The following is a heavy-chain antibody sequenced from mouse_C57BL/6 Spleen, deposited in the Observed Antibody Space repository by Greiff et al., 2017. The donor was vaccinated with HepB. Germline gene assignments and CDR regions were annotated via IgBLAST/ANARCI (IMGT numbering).Heavy chain of an antibody. V-gene: IGHV3-6*01. Sequence: EVQLQESGPGLVKPSQSLSFTCSVTGYSITSGYYWYWIRQFPGNKLEWMGYISYDGSNNYNPSLKNRISITRDTSKNQFFLKLNSVTAEDTATYYYARDYSSGYSDYWGQGTTLTVSS. CDR2: ISYDGSN. CDR1: GYSITSGYY. CDR3: ARDYSSGYSDY. J-gene: IGHJ2*01. D-gene: IGHD3-2*02.